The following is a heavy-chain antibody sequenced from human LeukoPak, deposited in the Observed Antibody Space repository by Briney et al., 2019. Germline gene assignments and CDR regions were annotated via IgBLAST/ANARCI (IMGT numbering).Heavy chain of an antibody. J-gene: IGHJ4*02. V-gene: IGHV4-34*01. D-gene: IGHD2-8*01. CDR3: ARGNTYCTNGVCYKSYFDY. CDR1: GGSFSGYY. Sequence: PSESLSLTCAVYGGSFSGYYWSWIRQPPGKGLEWIGEINHSGSTNYNPSLKSRVTISADTSKNQFSLKLSSVTAADTAVYYCARGNTYCTNGVCYKSYFDYWGQGTLVTVSS. CDR2: INHSGST.